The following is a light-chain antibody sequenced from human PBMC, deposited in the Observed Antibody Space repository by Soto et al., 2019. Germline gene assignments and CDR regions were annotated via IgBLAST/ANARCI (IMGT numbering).Light chain of an antibody. CDR2: DAS. CDR3: QQRSNWPPSIT. V-gene: IGKV3-11*01. CDR1: QSVSSY. Sequence: EIVLTQSPATLSLSPGERATLSCRASQSVSSYLAWYQQKPGQAPRLLIYDASNRATGIPARFSGSGSGTDFTLTISSLEPEAFAFYYCQQRSNWPPSITFGQGTRLEIK. J-gene: IGKJ5*01.